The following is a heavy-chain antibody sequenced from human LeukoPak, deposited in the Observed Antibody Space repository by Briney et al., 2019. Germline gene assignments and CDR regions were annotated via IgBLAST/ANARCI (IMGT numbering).Heavy chain of an antibody. D-gene: IGHD5-18*01. CDR3: ARGSDTAMDPDWYFDL. J-gene: IGHJ2*01. Sequence: GSSVKVSCKASGGTFSSYAISWVRQAPGQGLEWMGRIIPIFGIANYAQKFQGRVTITADNSTSTAYMELSSLRSEDTAVYYCARGSDTAMDPDWYFDLWGRGTLVTVSS. V-gene: IGHV1-69*04. CDR1: GGTFSSYA. CDR2: IIPIFGIA.